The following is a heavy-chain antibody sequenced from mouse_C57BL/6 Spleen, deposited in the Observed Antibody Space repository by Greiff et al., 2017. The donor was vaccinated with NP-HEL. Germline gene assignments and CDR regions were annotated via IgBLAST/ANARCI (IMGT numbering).Heavy chain of an antibody. V-gene: IGHV1-26*01. CDR3: ARSGKYSES. J-gene: IGHJ2*01. Sequence: EVQLQQSGPELVKPGASVKISCKASGYTFTDYYMNWVKQSHGKSLEWIGDINPNNGGTSYNQKFKGKATLTVDKSSSTAYMELRSLTSEDSALSFCARSGKYSESWGQGTARTESS. CDR2: INPNNGGT. D-gene: IGHD4-1*01. CDR1: GYTFTDYY.